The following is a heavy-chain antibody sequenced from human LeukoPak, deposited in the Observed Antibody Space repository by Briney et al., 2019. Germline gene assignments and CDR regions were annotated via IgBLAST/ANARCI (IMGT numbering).Heavy chain of an antibody. Sequence: GASVKVSCKASGYTFTSYDINWVRQATGQGLEWMGWMNPNSGNTGYAQKFQGRVTMTRNASISTAYMELSSLRSEDTVVYYCARRMGIWYYMDVWGKGTTVTVSS. CDR3: ARRMGIWYYMDV. CDR2: MNPNSGNT. D-gene: IGHD2-15*01. J-gene: IGHJ6*03. V-gene: IGHV1-8*01. CDR1: GYTFTSYD.